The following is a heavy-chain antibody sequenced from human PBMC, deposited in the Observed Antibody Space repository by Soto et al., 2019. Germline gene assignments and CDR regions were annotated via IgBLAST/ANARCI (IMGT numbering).Heavy chain of an antibody. V-gene: IGHV1-2*04. CDR2: INPNSGGT. Sequence: GASVKVSCKASGYTFTGYYMHWVRQAPGQGLEWMGWINPNSGGTNYAQKFQGWVTMTRDTSISTAYMELSRLRSDDTAVYYCARDTSSSSPKYGMDVWGQGTTVTVSS. CDR3: ARDTSSSSPKYGMDV. D-gene: IGHD6-6*01. CDR1: GYTFTGYY. J-gene: IGHJ6*02.